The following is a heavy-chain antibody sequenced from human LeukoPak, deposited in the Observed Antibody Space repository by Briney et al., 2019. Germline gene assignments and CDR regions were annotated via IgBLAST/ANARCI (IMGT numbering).Heavy chain of an antibody. CDR2: IRYDGSNK. Sequence: QPGGSLRLSCAASGFTFSSYGMHWVRQAPGKGLEWVAFIRYDGSNKYYADSVKGRFTISRDNSKNTLYLQMNSLRAEDTAVYYCAAIPVNYGDYEYDIWGQGTMVTVSS. J-gene: IGHJ3*02. V-gene: IGHV3-30*02. CDR1: GFTFSSYG. CDR3: AAIPVNYGDYEYDI. D-gene: IGHD4-17*01.